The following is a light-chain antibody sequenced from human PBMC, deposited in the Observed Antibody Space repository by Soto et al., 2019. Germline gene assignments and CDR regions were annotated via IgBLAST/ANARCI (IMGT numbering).Light chain of an antibody. V-gene: IGKV4-1*01. J-gene: IGKJ1*01. CDR3: QQYYISPLT. CDR2: WAS. CDR1: QSVFYSSSNKNF. Sequence: DIVLTQSPDSLAVSLGERATINCKSSQSVFYSSSNKNFLAWYQQKPGQPPKLLIYWASTRESGVPDRFSGSGSGTDFTLTISSLQAEDVAVYYCQQYYISPLTFGQGTKVEIK.